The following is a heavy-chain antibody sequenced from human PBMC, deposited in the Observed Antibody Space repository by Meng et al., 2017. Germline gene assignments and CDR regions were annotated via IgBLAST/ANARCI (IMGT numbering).Heavy chain of an antibody. V-gene: IGHV3-74*01. Sequence: VQVGGSGGGLFQPGGSLRLSCAASGFTFNNYWMHWVRQVPGKGLVWVSRISGDGSITNYADSVKGRFTISRDNAKNTLYLQMNSLRPEDTAVYYCLDEAPRSDYWGQGSLVTVSS. CDR2: ISGDGSIT. D-gene: IGHD1-1*01. CDR1: GFTFNNYW. CDR3: LDEAPRSDY. J-gene: IGHJ4*02.